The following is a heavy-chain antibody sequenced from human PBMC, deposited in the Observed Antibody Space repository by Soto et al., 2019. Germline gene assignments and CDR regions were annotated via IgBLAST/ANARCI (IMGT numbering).Heavy chain of an antibody. Sequence: SSETLSLTCTVSGDSISPHYWTWVRWPPGKGLEWVGYVYYTGTTMYNPSLKSRLTISVDRSKNQVSLNLTSVTAADTAVYFCARLGGYYQALDHWSQGTLVT. CDR2: VYYTGTT. J-gene: IGHJ4*02. CDR3: ARLGGYYQALDH. V-gene: IGHV4-59*08. D-gene: IGHD3-3*01. CDR1: GDSISPHY.